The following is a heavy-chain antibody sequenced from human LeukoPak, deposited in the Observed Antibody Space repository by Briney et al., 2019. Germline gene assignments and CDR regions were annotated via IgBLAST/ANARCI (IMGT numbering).Heavy chain of an antibody. D-gene: IGHD5-18*01. V-gene: IGHV3-23*01. J-gene: IGHJ6*03. CDR1: GFTFSSYA. CDR2: ISGSGGST. CDR3: AKAAAMVTAYYYYYYMDV. Sequence: GGSLRLSCAASGFTFSSYAMSWVRQAPGKGLEWVSAISGSGGSTYYADSVKGRFTISRDNSNNTLYLQMNSLRAEDTAVYYCAKAAAMVTAYYYYYYMDVWGKGTTVTVSS.